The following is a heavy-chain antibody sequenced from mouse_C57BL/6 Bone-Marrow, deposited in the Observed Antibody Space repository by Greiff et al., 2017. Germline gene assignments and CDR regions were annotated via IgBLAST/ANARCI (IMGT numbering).Heavy chain of an antibody. CDR2: IYPRSGTT. D-gene: IGHD3-2*02. CDR1: GYTFTSYG. V-gene: IGHV1-81*01. CDR3: ARQLRLPGAFAY. Sequence: VKLMESGAELARPGASVKLSCKASGYTFTSYGISWVKQRTGQGLEWIGEIYPRSGTTYYNEKFKGKATLTADKSSSTAYMELRSLTSEDSAVYFCARQLRLPGAFAYWGQGTLVTVSA. J-gene: IGHJ3*01.